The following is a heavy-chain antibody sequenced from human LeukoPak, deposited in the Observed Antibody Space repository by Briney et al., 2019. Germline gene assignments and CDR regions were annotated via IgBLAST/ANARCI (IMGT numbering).Heavy chain of an antibody. D-gene: IGHD1-1*01. CDR3: ARAAGTFDAFDI. V-gene: IGHV3-11*01. J-gene: IGHJ3*02. Sequence: PGGSLRLSCAASGFTYSDYYMSWIRLAPGKGLEWVSYISSSGSTIYYADSVKGRFTISRDNAKNSLYLQMNSLRAEDTAVYYCARAAGTFDAFDIWGQGTMVTVSS. CDR1: GFTYSDYY. CDR2: ISSSGSTI.